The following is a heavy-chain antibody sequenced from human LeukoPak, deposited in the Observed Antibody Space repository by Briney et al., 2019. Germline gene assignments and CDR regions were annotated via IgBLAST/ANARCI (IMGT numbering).Heavy chain of an antibody. J-gene: IGHJ4*02. D-gene: IGHD2-2*01. V-gene: IGHV3-21*01. CDR1: GFTFSSYS. Sequence: PGGSLRLSCAASGFTFSSYSMNWVRQAPGKGLEWVSSISSSSSYIYYADSVKGRFTISRDNAKNSLYLQMNSLRAEDTAVYYCARAGAIGRAAHHAFDYWGQGTLVTVSS. CDR2: ISSSSSYI. CDR3: ARAGAIGRAAHHAFDY.